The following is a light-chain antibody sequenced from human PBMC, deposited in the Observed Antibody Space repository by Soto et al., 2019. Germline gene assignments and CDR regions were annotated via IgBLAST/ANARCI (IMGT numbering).Light chain of an antibody. V-gene: IGKV3-15*01. CDR1: RSISTN. CDR2: SAS. J-gene: IGKJ4*01. CDR3: QQYNNWPPIT. Sequence: EIVMTQSPPALSVSPGERATLSCRASRSISTNVAWYQHKPGQAPRLLIYSASTRATGLPARFSGSGSGTEFTLTISSLQSEDIAVYYCQQYNNWPPITFGGGTKVELK.